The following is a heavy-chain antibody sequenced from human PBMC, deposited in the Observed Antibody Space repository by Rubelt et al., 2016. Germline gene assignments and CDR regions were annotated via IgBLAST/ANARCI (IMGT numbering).Heavy chain of an antibody. V-gene: IGHV4-59*12. J-gene: IGHJ6*02. CDR2: FIDGGST. CDR3: ARERGSYGMDV. Sequence: QVHLEESGPGLVKPSETLSLTCSVSGHPISSYYWGWIRQPPGKGLEWIGEFIDGGSTNYNPSLKSRVIISADTSKNQFSLKGNAVTAAETAVYYCARERGSYGMDVWGQGTTVTVSS. D-gene: IGHD3-16*01. CDR1: GHPISSYY.